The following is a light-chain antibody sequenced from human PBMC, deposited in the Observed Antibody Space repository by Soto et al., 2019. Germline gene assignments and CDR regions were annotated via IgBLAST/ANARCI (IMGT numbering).Light chain of an antibody. Sequence: DIQMTQSPSSLSASVGDRVTITCRASQSISSYLNWYQQKPGKAPKLLIYAASSLQSGVPSRFSGSGSGTDFTLTISSPQPEDFATYYGEESYSTLALTFGGGTKVEIK. V-gene: IGKV1-39*01. CDR1: QSISSY. CDR2: AAS. J-gene: IGKJ4*01. CDR3: EESYSTLALT.